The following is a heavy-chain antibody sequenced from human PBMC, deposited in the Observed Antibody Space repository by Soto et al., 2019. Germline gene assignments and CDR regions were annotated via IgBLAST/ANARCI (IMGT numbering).Heavy chain of an antibody. CDR1: GFTFSSYG. D-gene: IGHD6-25*01. CDR2: ISYDGSNK. CDR3: AKDLAGSSEILDY. Sequence: GGSLRLSCAASGFTFSSYGMHWVRQAPGKGLEGVAVISYDGSNKYYADSVKGRFTISRDNSKNTLYLQMNSLRAEDTAVYYCAKDLAGSSEILDYWGQGTLVTVSS. V-gene: IGHV3-30*18. J-gene: IGHJ4*02.